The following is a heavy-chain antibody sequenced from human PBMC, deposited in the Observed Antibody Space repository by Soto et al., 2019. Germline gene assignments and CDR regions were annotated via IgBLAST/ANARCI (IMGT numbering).Heavy chain of an antibody. CDR2: ISGGGGTT. V-gene: IGHV3-23*01. Sequence: EVQLLESGGGLVQPGGSLRLSCAASGFTFSSYGMSWVRQAPGKGLEWVSSISGGGGTTYYADSVKGRFTISRDNSEGTLYLQMNSLRAEDTALYYCAKRQGGQVSRPDIDYWGQGTLVTVSS. CDR3: AKRQGGQVSRPDIDY. CDR1: GFTFSSYG. D-gene: IGHD6-6*01. J-gene: IGHJ4*02.